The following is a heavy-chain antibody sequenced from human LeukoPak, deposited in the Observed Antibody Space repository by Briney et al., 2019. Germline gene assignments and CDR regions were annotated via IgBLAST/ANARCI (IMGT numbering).Heavy chain of an antibody. V-gene: IGHV4-59*02. J-gene: IGHJ4*02. Sequence: SETLSPTCTVSGGSVSGSYWSWIRQPPGKGLEWIGYIYYSGSTNYNPSLKSRVTISVDTSKNQFSLKLSSVTAADTAVYYCARGHCSGGSCLFDYWGQGTLVTVSS. CDR3: ARGHCSGGSCLFDY. D-gene: IGHD2-15*01. CDR2: IYYSGST. CDR1: GGSVSGSY.